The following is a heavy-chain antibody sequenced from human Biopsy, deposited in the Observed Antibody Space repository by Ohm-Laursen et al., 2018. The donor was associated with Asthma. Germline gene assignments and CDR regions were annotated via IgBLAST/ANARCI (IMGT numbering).Heavy chain of an antibody. Sequence: ASVKVSCNASGYTFIGCHIHWMRQAPGQGPEWMGRINPNSGGTNYAQKFQGRVTMTRDTSISTAYMEVSRLRSDDTAVYYCARGQKSAGDRWFDPWGQGTLVTVSS. J-gene: IGHJ5*02. V-gene: IGHV1-2*06. CDR2: INPNSGGT. CDR1: GYTFIGCH. CDR3: ARGQKSAGDRWFDP. D-gene: IGHD6-13*01.